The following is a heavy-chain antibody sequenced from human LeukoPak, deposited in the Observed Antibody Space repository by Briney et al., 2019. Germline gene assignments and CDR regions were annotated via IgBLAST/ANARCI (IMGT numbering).Heavy chain of an antibody. V-gene: IGHV4-61*02. CDR1: GGSISSGSYY. CDR3: ARVGSSGVRY. CDR2: IYTSGST. Sequence: SETLSLTCTVSGGSISSGSYYWSRIRQPAGKGLEWIGRIYTSGSTNYNPSLKSRVTISVDTSKNQFSLKLSSVTAADTAVYYCARVGSSGVRYWGQGTLVTVSS. J-gene: IGHJ4*02. D-gene: IGHD6-19*01.